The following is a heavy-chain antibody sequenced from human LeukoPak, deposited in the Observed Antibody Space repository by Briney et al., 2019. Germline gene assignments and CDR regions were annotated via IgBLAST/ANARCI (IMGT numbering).Heavy chain of an antibody. Sequence: GGSLRLSCEASGFTFDDYGMHWVRQAPGKGLEWVSTISWNSASVGYVDSVKGRFTISRDNAKKTLYLQMNSLRPEDTALYYCAKDYGCSSSWYDYWGQGTLVTVSS. V-gene: IGHV3-9*01. CDR1: GFTFDDYG. CDR3: AKDYGCSSSWYDY. D-gene: IGHD6-13*01. CDR2: ISWNSASV. J-gene: IGHJ4*02.